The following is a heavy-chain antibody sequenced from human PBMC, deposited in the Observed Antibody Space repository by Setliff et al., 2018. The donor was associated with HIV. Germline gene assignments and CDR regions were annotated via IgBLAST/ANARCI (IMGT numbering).Heavy chain of an antibody. J-gene: IGHJ1*01. CDR3: VRGVTRDSSGYYRDEYFQH. V-gene: IGHV1-18*01. D-gene: IGHD3-22*01. CDR1: GYTFNTYG. CDR2: ISPYNGDT. Sequence: ASVKVSCKASGYTFNTYGISWVRQAPGQGLEWMGWISPYNGDTRYAQSLQGRVTLTTDTSTNTAYMEMRTLRSDDTVVYYCVRGVTRDSSGYYRDEYFQHWGQGTPVTVSS.